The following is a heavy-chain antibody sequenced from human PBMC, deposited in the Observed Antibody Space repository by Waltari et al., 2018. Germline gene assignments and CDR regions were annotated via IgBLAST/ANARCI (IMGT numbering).Heavy chain of an antibody. D-gene: IGHD3-3*01. J-gene: IGHJ4*02. CDR3: ARGSYYFWDGYTLDF. V-gene: IGHV1-18*01. CDR1: GYTFNNFG. CDR2: IVCYNCNI. Sequence: QVQLVQSGAEVKKPVASVKVSCKTSGYTFNNFGITWVRQAPGQGLEWMGWIVCYNCNINYVQKFQVRVIMTIVTSTSIVYMELSSLISYDTAVFYCARGSYYFWDGYTLDFWGQGTLLSVSS.